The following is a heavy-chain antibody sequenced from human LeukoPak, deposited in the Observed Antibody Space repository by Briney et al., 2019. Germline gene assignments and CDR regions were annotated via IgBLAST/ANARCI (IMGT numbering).Heavy chain of an antibody. CDR1: GFTFSDYY. V-gene: IGHV3-11*06. Sequence: PGGSLRLSCAASGFTFSDYYMSWIRQAPGKGLEWVSYISSSSYTNYADSVKGRFTISRDNAKNSLYLRMNSLRAEDTAVYYCARDSQAAAGTEFDYWGQGTLVTVSS. CDR3: ARDSQAAAGTEFDY. D-gene: IGHD6-13*01. CDR2: ISSSSYT. J-gene: IGHJ4*02.